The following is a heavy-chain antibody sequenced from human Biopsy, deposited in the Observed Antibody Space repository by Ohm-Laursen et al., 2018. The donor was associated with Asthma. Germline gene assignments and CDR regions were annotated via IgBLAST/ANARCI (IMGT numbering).Heavy chain of an antibody. J-gene: IGHJ1*01. CDR2: IKHDGTEK. Sequence: SLRLSCAASGFTFGDYWMSWVRQVPGKGLAWVANIKHDGTEKNHVDSLKGRFTISRDNAKNSLYLQMNRLRAEDTAVYYCARTFHFWSPYHAEHYQLWGQGTLVTVPS. V-gene: IGHV3-7*01. CDR1: GFTFGDYW. CDR3: ARTFHFWSPYHAEHYQL. D-gene: IGHD3-3*02.